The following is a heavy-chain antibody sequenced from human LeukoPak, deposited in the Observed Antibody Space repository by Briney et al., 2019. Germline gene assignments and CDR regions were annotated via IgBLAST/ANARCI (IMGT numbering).Heavy chain of an antibody. CDR1: GYTLTELS. Sequence: GASVKVSCKVSGYTLTELSMHWVRQAPGKGLEWMGGFDPEDGETIYAQEFQGRVTMTEDTPTDTAYMELSSLRSEDTAVYYCATDSSGWQFDYWGQGTLVTVSS. CDR3: ATDSSGWQFDY. J-gene: IGHJ4*02. V-gene: IGHV1-24*01. CDR2: FDPEDGET. D-gene: IGHD6-19*01.